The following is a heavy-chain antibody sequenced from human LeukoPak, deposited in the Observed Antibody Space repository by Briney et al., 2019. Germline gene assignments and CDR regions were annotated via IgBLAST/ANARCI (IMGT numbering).Heavy chain of an antibody. Sequence: SETLSLTCAVYGGSFSGYYWSWIRQPPGKGLEWIGEINHSGSTNYNPSLKSRVTISVDTSKNQFSLKLSSVTAADTAVYYCARIPDIVGVPAAPINWFDPWGQGTLVTVSS. D-gene: IGHD2-2*01. J-gene: IGHJ5*02. CDR2: INHSGST. V-gene: IGHV4-34*01. CDR3: ARIPDIVGVPAAPINWFDP. CDR1: GGSFSGYY.